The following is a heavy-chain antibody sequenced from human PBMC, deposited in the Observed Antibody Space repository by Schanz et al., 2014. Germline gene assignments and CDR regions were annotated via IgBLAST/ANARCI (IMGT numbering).Heavy chain of an antibody. Sequence: QVQLVESGGGVVQPGRSLRLSCAASGFTFSSYAMHWVRQAPGKGLEWVALISYDGNNKYYADSVKGRFTISRDNSKNTLYLRMISLRAEDTAMFYCARDSDVSKYNLFDSWGQGTLVTVSS. J-gene: IGHJ5*01. CDR3: ARDSDVSKYNLFDS. V-gene: IGHV3-30*04. CDR1: GFTFSSYA. CDR2: ISYDGNNK.